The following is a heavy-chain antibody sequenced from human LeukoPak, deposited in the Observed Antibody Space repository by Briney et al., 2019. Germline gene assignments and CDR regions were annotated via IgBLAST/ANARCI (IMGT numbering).Heavy chain of an antibody. Sequence: SGGSLRLSCAASGFNFYSYVMSWVRQAPGKGLEWVSSVSTTGGTTYYADSVKGRFIISRDNSKDTLSLHMDSLRADDTAVYYCARRGKVGLPTYFDYWGQGTLVTVSS. CDR3: ARRGKVGLPTYFDY. CDR1: GFNFYSYV. D-gene: IGHD1-26*01. CDR2: VSTTGGTT. V-gene: IGHV3-23*01. J-gene: IGHJ4*02.